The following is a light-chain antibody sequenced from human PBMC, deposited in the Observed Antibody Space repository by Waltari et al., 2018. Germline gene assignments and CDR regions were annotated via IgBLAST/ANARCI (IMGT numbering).Light chain of an antibody. CDR1: KNDIGTYNF. CDR3: CSYAGGSRVI. V-gene: IGLV2-23*01. Sequence: QSALTQPASLSGSPGQSITISCAGTKNDIGTYNFVSWFQQFPGQAPKLIVSEATKRPSGVSYRFSGSKSGNTASLTISGFQAEDEADYYCCSYAGGSRVIFGGGTKLTVL. CDR2: EAT. J-gene: IGLJ2*01.